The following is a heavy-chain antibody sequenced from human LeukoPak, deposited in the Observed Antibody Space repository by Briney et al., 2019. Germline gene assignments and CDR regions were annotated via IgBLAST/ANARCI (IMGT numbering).Heavy chain of an antibody. CDR1: GFTFSSYW. V-gene: IGHV3-74*01. D-gene: IGHD6-19*01. Sequence: GGSLRLSCAASGFTFSSYWMHWVRQAPGKGLVWVSRINSDGSSTSYADSVKGRFTISRDNAKNSLYLQTNSLRAEDTAVYYCARGKAVAGTDYWGQGTLVTVSS. CDR2: INSDGSST. J-gene: IGHJ4*02. CDR3: ARGKAVAGTDY.